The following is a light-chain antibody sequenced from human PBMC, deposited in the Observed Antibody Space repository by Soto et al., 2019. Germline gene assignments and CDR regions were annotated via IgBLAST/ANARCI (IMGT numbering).Light chain of an antibody. CDR3: QQFHSFSRT. Sequence: AIRMTQSPSALSASTGDRVTITCRASQGISSYLAWYQQKPGKAPKLLIYAASTLQSGVPSRFSGSGSGTEFTLTISSLQPEDFATYYCQQFHSFSRTFGQGTKVDIK. V-gene: IGKV1-8*01. J-gene: IGKJ1*01. CDR2: AAS. CDR1: QGISSY.